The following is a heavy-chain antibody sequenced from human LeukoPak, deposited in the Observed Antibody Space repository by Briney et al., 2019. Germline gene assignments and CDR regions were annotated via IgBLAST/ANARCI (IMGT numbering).Heavy chain of an antibody. Sequence: ASVKVSCKASGYTFISYGIAWVRQAPGQGLEWMGWISAYNGNTNYAQKLQGRVTMTTDTSTSTAYMELRSLRSDDTAVYYCARVPLPGIAAVPFDYWGQGTLVTVSS. CDR3: ARVPLPGIAAVPFDY. D-gene: IGHD6-25*01. CDR2: ISAYNGNT. J-gene: IGHJ4*02. V-gene: IGHV1-18*01. CDR1: GYTFISYG.